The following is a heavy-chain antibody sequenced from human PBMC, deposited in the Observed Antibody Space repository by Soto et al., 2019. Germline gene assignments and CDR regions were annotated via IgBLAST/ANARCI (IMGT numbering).Heavy chain of an antibody. J-gene: IGHJ4*02. CDR3: ARGLDYFDY. Sequence: GASVKVSGKASGGTFSSYAISWVRQAPGQGLEWMGGIIPIFGAANYAQKFQGRATITADKSTSTAYMELSSLRSEDTAVYYCARGLDYFDYWGQGTLVTVSS. CDR2: IIPIFGAA. CDR1: GGTFSSYA. V-gene: IGHV1-69*06.